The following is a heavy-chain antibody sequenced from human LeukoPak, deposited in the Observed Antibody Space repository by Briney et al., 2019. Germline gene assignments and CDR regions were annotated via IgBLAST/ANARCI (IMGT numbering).Heavy chain of an antibody. D-gene: IGHD4/OR15-4a*01. CDR2: IKQGGSER. CDR1: GFTFSNAW. V-gene: IGHV3-7*01. J-gene: IGHJ4*02. CDR3: ARGPPYGDRSDFLDY. Sequence: GGSLRLSCAASGFTFSNAWMSWVRQAPGKGLEWVADIKQGGSERNYVDSVKGRFTISRDDAKNSLYLQMNSLRADDSAVYYCARGPPYGDRSDFLDYWGQGTLVTVSS.